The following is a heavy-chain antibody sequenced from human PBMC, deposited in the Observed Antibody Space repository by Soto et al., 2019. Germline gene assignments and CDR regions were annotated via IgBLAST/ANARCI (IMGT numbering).Heavy chain of an antibody. CDR3: ARERFGEFRYYFDY. J-gene: IGHJ4*02. CDR2: IIPIFGTA. V-gene: IGHV1-69*01. CDR1: GGTFSSYA. Sequence: SVKVYCKASGGTFSSYAISWVRQAPGQGLEWMGGIIPIFGTANYAQKFQGRVTITADESTSTAYMELSSLRSEDTAVYYCARERFGEFRYYFDYWGQGTLVTVSS. D-gene: IGHD3-10*01.